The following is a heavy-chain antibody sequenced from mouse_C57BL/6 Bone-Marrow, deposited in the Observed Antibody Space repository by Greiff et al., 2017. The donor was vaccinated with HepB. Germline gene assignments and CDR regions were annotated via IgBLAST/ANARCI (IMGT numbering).Heavy chain of an antibody. CDR3: ARRHYYGSSYDDY. Sequence: QVQLQQPGAELVMPGASVKLSCKASGYTFTSYWMHWVKQRPGQGLEWIGEIDPSDSYTNYNQKFKGKSTLTVDKSSSTAYMQLSSLTSEDSAVYYCARRHYYGSSYDDYWGQGTTLTVSS. D-gene: IGHD1-1*01. CDR1: GYTFTSYW. J-gene: IGHJ2*01. V-gene: IGHV1-69*01. CDR2: IDPSDSYT.